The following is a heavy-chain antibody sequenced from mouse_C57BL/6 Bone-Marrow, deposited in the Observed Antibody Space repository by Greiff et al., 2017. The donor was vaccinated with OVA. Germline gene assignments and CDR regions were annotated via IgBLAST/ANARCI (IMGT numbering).Heavy chain of an antibody. D-gene: IGHD2-1*01. Sequence: EVKLMESGGDLLKPGGSLKLSCAASGFTFSSYGMSWVRQTPDKRLEWVATISSGGSYTYYPDRVQGRFPISRDNAKNTLYLQMSSLKSDDTAMYYCARHRNGNPYYFDYWGQGTTLTVSS. CDR2: ISSGGSYT. J-gene: IGHJ2*01. V-gene: IGHV5-6*01. CDR1: GFTFSSYG. CDR3: ARHRNGNPYYFDY.